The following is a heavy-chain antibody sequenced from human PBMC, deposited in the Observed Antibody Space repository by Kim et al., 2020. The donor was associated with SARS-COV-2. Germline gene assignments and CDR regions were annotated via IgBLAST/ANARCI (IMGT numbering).Heavy chain of an antibody. CDR3: ARVPGDV. J-gene: IGHJ6*02. CDR2: ISPSSNFI. V-gene: IGHV3-21*01. Sequence: GGSLRLSCAASGFTFSSYSMKWVRQAPGQGLEWISSISPSSNFIYYADSVKGRFTISRDNAKSSLYLQVNSLRAEDTAVYYCARVPGDVWGQGTPGTGS. CDR1: GFTFSSYS.